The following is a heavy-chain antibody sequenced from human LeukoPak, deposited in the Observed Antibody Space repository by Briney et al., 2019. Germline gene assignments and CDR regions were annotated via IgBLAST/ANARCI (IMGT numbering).Heavy chain of an antibody. Sequence: GESLKISCKGSGYSFTSYWIGWVRQMPGKGLEWMGIIYPGDSDTRYSPSFQGQVTISADKSISTAYLQWSSLKASDTAMYYCAACHFSMIPAEQFDYWGQGTLVTVSS. CDR2: IYPGDSDT. J-gene: IGHJ4*02. CDR3: AACHFSMIPAEQFDY. D-gene: IGHD2/OR15-2a*01. CDR1: GYSFTSYW. V-gene: IGHV5-51*01.